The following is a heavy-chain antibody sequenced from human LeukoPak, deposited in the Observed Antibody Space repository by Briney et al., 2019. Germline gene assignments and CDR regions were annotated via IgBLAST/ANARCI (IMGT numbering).Heavy chain of an antibody. D-gene: IGHD3-10*01. Sequence: GGSLRLSCAVSGFTFSSYWMSWVRQAPGKGLEWVANIKQDGSEKYYVDSVKGRFTISRDNAKNSLYLQMNSLRAEDTAVYYCARHTQTYGSGSHWGQGTMVTVSS. CDR1: GFTFSSYW. V-gene: IGHV3-7*01. J-gene: IGHJ3*01. CDR2: IKQDGSEK. CDR3: ARHTQTYGSGSH.